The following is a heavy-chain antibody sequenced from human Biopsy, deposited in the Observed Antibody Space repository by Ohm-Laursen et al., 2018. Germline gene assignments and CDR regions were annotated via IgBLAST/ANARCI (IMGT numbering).Heavy chain of an antibody. D-gene: IGHD1-7*01. V-gene: IGHV3-33*01. CDR2: TWYDGIDK. Sequence: SLRLSCSASGFTFSNYAMHWVRQAPGKGLEWVAATWYDGIDKYYADSVKGRFTISRDNSKNTLFLRMNSLRVEDTAVYYCSRENYGGFDYWGQGTLVTASS. CDR1: GFTFSNYA. CDR3: SRENYGGFDY. J-gene: IGHJ4*02.